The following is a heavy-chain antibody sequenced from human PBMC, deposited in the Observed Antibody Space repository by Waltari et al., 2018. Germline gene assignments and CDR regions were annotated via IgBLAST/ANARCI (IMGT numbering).Heavy chain of an antibody. V-gene: IGHV4-4*07. J-gene: IGHJ4*02. CDR1: GGSISSYY. CDR3: ARGSGFWSGYYTGTFDY. Sequence: QVQLQESGPGLVKPSETLSLTCTVSGGSISSYYWSWIRQPAGKGLEWIGRIYTSGSTNANPPPKSRGPMSVDTSKNQFSLKLSSVTAADTAVYYCARGSGFWSGYYTGTFDYWGQGTLVTVSS. D-gene: IGHD3-3*01. CDR2: IYTSGST.